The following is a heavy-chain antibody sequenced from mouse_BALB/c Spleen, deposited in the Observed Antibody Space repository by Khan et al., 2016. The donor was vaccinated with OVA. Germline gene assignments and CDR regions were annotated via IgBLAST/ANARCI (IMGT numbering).Heavy chain of an antibody. V-gene: IGHV2-9*02. CDR3: ARFYDPYYAMDY. CDR1: GFSLTSYG. Sequence: VQLQESGPGLVAPSQSLSITCTVSGFSLTSYGVHWVRRPPGKGLEWLGVIWAGGSTNYNSALMSRLSISKDNSKSQVFLKMNSLQTDDTAMYYCARFYDPYYAMDYWGQGTSVTVSS. D-gene: IGHD2-3*01. CDR2: IWAGGST. J-gene: IGHJ4*01.